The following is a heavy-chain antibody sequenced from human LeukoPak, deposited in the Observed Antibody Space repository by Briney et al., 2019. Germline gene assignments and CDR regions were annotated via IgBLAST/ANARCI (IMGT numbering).Heavy chain of an antibody. Sequence: PGGSLRLSCAASGFTFSSFAMNWVRQAPGKGLEWVAYISGTSGSIYYADSVKGRFPIARDNAKNSLYLQMNSLRAEDTAVYYCARDEPGGRATINDYWGQGTLVTVSS. CDR1: GFTFSSFA. D-gene: IGHD1-26*01. CDR2: ISGTSGSI. V-gene: IGHV3-48*01. CDR3: ARDEPGGRATINDY. J-gene: IGHJ4*02.